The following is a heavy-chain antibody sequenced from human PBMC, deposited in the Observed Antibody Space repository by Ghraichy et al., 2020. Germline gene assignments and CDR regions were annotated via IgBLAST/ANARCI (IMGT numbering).Heavy chain of an antibody. CDR2: ISSSSSYI. CDR1: GFTFSSYS. D-gene: IGHD3-3*01. CDR3: ARDLPLVGEWLLSYYYGMDV. V-gene: IGHV3-21*01. Sequence: GGSLRLSCAASGFTFSSYSMNWVRQAPGKGLEWVSSISSSSSYIYYADSVKGRFTISRDNAKNSLYLQMNSLRAEDTAVYYCARDLPLVGEWLLSYYYGMDVWGQGTTVTVSS. J-gene: IGHJ6*02.